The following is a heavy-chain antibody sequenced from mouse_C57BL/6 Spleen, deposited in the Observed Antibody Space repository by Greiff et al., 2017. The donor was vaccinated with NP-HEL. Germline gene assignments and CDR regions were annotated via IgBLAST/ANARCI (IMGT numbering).Heavy chain of an antibody. D-gene: IGHD1-1*01. Sequence: EVQLQQSGPVLVKPGASVKMSCKASGYTFTDYYMNWVKQSHGKSLEWIGVINPYNGGTSYKQKFKGKATLTVDKSSSTAYMELNSLTSEDSAVYYCARGGSSYPFAYWGQGTLVTVSA. J-gene: IGHJ3*01. CDR3: ARGGSSYPFAY. CDR2: INPYNGGT. CDR1: GYTFTDYY. V-gene: IGHV1-19*01.